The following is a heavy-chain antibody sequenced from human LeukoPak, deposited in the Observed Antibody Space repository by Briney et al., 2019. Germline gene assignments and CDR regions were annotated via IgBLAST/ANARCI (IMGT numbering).Heavy chain of an antibody. CDR2: TYYRSKWYD. V-gene: IGHV6-1*01. J-gene: IGHJ4*02. CDR3: ARAPFGSSSSLGGLDY. Sequence: SQTLSLTCAISGDSVSSNSAAWNWIRQSPSRGLEWLGRTYYRSKWYDDYAVSVKTRIIINSDTSKNQFSLQLNSVTPEDAAVYYCARAPFGSSSSLGGLDYWGQGTLVTVSS. CDR1: GDSVSSNSAA. D-gene: IGHD6-13*01.